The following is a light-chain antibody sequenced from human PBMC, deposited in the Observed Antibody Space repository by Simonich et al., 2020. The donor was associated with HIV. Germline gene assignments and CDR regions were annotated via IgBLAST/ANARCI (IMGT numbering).Light chain of an antibody. V-gene: IGKV1-33*01. CDR3: QEYDNLLALT. J-gene: IGKJ4*01. Sequence: DIQITQSPSSLSASVLDRVTITCQASKDISNYLNWYQQKPGKAPKLLIYDASNLETGVPSRFSGSGSGTDFTVTISSLQPEDIATYYCQEYDNLLALTFGGGTKVEIK. CDR1: KDISNY. CDR2: DAS.